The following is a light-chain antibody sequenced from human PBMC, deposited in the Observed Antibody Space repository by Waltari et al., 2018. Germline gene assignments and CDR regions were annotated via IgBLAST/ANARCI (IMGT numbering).Light chain of an antibody. CDR2: HAS. V-gene: IGKV3-20*01. J-gene: IGKJ1*01. CDR1: PSVRIY. Sequence: EIVLTQSPGTVSLSPGDRATLSCRARPSVRIYLAWYQQKPGQAPRLLIYHASTRATGIPDRFSASGSGTDFSLTISRLEPEDFAMYYCQQYVESPATFGQGTKVEIK. CDR3: QQYVESPAT.